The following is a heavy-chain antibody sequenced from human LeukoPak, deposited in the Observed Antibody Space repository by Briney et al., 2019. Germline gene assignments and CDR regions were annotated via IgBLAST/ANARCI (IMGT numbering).Heavy chain of an antibody. J-gene: IGHJ4*02. CDR3: ARVASYGYFDY. Sequence: GGSLRLSCAASGFTFSNAWMSWVRQAPGKGLEWVGRIKSKTDGGTTDYSAPVKGRFTISRDDSKNTLYLQMNSLKTEDTAVYYCARVASYGYFDYWGQGTLVTVSS. D-gene: IGHD5-18*01. V-gene: IGHV3-15*01. CDR2: IKSKTDGGTT. CDR1: GFTFSNAW.